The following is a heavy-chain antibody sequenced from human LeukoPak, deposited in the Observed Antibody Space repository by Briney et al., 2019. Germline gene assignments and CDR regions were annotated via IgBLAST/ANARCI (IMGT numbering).Heavy chain of an antibody. V-gene: IGHV3-30*04. CDR1: GFTFSSYA. J-gene: IGHJ4*02. Sequence: GGSLRLSCAASGFTFSSYAMHWVRQAPGKGLEWVAVISYDGSNKYYADSVKGRFTISRDNSKNTVYLQMDSLRGEDTALYYCTKTTTGYSSGQYPGWPADHWGQGALVTVSS. CDR2: ISYDGSNK. CDR3: TKTTTGYSSGQYPGWPADH. D-gene: IGHD3-22*01.